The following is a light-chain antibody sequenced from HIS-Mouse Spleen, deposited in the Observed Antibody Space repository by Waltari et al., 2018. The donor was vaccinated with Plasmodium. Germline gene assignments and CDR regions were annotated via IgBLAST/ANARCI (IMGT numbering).Light chain of an antibody. Sequence: EIVLTQSPATLSLSPGERPTLSCRASQSVSSYLAWYKQKPGQAPRLLIYDASNRATGIPARFSGSGSGTDFTLTISSLEPEDFAVYYCQQRSNWPRVLTFGGGTKVEIK. CDR1: QSVSSY. CDR3: QQRSNWPRVLT. CDR2: DAS. V-gene: IGKV3-11*01. J-gene: IGKJ4*01.